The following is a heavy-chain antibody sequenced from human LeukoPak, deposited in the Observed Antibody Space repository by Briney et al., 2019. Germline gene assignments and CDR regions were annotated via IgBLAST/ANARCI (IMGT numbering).Heavy chain of an antibody. Sequence: GGSLRLSCAASGFTLSTYAMSWVRQAPGKGLEWVSTISGSGVNTYYADSVKGRFTISRDNSKNTLYLQMNSLRAEDTAVYYGARSIAVAGTGLKAFGYWGQGTLVTVSS. J-gene: IGHJ4*02. CDR2: ISGSGVNT. D-gene: IGHD6-19*01. V-gene: IGHV3-23*01. CDR1: GFTLSTYA. CDR3: ARSIAVAGTGLKAFGY.